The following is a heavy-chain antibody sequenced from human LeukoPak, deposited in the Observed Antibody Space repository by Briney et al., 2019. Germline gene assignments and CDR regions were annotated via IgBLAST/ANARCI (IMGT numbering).Heavy chain of an antibody. V-gene: IGHV4-59*01. CDR1: GGSISSYY. Sequence: PSETLSLTCTVSGGSISSYYWSWIRQPPGKGLEWIGYIYYSGSTNYNPSLKSRVTISVDTSKNQFSLKLSSVTAADTAVYYCARDSLPGIAAAWYVYWGQGTLVTVSS. J-gene: IGHJ4*02. D-gene: IGHD6-13*01. CDR3: ARDSLPGIAAAWYVY. CDR2: IYYSGST.